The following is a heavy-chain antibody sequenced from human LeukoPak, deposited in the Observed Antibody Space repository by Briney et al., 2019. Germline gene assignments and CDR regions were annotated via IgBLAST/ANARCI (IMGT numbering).Heavy chain of an antibody. CDR2: ITSDGSST. CDR1: GFTFSDYW. V-gene: IGHV3-74*01. D-gene: IGHD5-12*01. J-gene: IGHJ4*02. CDR3: ARISGYDRFDC. Sequence: GGSLKLSCAASGFTFSDYWMHWVRQAPGKGLVWVSRITSDGSSTSYADSVKGRFTISRDNAKNTLYLQMNSLRAEDTAVYFCARISGYDRFDCWGQGTLVTVSS.